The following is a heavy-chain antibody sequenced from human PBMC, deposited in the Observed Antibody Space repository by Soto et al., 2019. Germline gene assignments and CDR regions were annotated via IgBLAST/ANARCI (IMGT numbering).Heavy chain of an antibody. J-gene: IGHJ6*02. Sequence: SVKVSGKASGGTVSSYAISWVRQAPGQVLEWMGGIIPIFGTANYAQKFQGRVTITADESTSTAYMELSSLRSEDTAVYYCATFRIPLYYYYYYGMDVWGQGTTVTVSS. CDR1: GGTVSSYA. V-gene: IGHV1-69*13. CDR3: ATFRIPLYYYYYYGMDV. CDR2: IIPIFGTA.